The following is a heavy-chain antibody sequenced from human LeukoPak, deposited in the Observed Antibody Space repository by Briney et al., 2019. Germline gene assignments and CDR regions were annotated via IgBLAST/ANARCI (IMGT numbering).Heavy chain of an antibody. Sequence: ASVKVSCKASGYSFSDYYLHWVRQAPGQGLEWMGIINPSGGSTNYAQKFQGRVTMTRDMSTSTVYMELSSLRSEDTAVYYCARDEGCSSTSCLFDYWGQGTLVTVSS. J-gene: IGHJ4*02. CDR2: INPSGGST. CDR1: GYSFSDYY. D-gene: IGHD2-2*01. V-gene: IGHV1-46*01. CDR3: ARDEGCSSTSCLFDY.